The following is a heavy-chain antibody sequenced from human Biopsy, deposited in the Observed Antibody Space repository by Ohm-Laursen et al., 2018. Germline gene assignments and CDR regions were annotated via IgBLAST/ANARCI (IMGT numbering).Heavy chain of an antibody. CDR1: DASAGSGRYY. J-gene: IGHJ6*02. D-gene: IGHD2/OR15-2a*01. Sequence: SETLSLTCTVSDASAGSGRYYWTWIRQPPRKPLEWIGYFYSSGTTRYNPSLESRLSISMDTSKNEVSLRLTSMTAADTAIYYCTRATNSTGWPYYYFYGMDIWGQGTTVTVSS. CDR2: FYSSGTT. V-gene: IGHV4-61*01. CDR3: TRATNSTGWPYYYFYGMDI.